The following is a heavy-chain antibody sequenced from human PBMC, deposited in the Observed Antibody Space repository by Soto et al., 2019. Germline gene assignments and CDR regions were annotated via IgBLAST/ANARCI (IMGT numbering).Heavy chain of an antibody. Sequence: EVQLVESGGGLGKPGGSLRLSCAASGFTFSSYSMNWVRQAPGKGLEWVSSISSSSSYIYYADSVKGRFTISRDNAKNSLYLQMNSLRAEDTAVYYCARDTEEVRVFDNWGQGTLVTVSS. J-gene: IGHJ4*02. CDR1: GFTFSSYS. V-gene: IGHV3-21*01. D-gene: IGHD3-10*01. CDR2: ISSSSSYI. CDR3: ARDTEEVRVFDN.